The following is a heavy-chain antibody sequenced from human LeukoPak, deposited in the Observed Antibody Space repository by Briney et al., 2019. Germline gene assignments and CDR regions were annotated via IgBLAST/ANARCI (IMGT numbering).Heavy chain of an antibody. V-gene: IGHV3-23*01. CDR3: AKSFKNGWYSFDF. D-gene: IGHD6-19*01. CDR1: GFSVSSYG. CDR2: ISASGGYT. J-gene: IGHJ4*02. Sequence: GGSLRLSCAASGFSVSSYGMTWVRQAPGKGLEWVSSISASGGYTYYADSVKSRFTISKDNSKNTIHLQVNSLRAGDTALYYCAKSFKNGWYSFDFWGQGTLVTVSS.